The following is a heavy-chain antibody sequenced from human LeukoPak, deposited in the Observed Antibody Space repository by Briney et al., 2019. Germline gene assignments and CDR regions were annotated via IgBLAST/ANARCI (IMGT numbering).Heavy chain of an antibody. V-gene: IGHV1-2*02. CDR3: ARDRGPSADSGIYYQYYFTF. CDR1: GYTFTGFY. J-gene: IGHJ4*02. Sequence: ASVKVSFKASGYTFTGFYVHWMRQAPGQGLEWMGWINPDSGDTEYQQKFQGRVTMTRDTSIATVYMEMTRLTHDDTAVYYCARDRGPSADSGIYYQYYFTFWGQGTLVTVSS. CDR2: INPDSGDT. D-gene: IGHD3-10*01.